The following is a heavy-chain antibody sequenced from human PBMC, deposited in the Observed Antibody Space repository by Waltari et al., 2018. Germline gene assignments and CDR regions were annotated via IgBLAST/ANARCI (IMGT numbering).Heavy chain of an antibody. CDR2: IYYSGCT. J-gene: IGHJ4*02. Sequence: QLQLQESGPGLVKPSETLSLTCTVSGGSISSSSYYWGWIRQPPGKGLEWIGSIYYSGCTYYNPSLKSRVTISVDTSKNQFSLKLSSVTAADTAVYYCARGLMGYDSAFDYWGQGTLVTVSS. CDR3: ARGLMGYDSAFDY. CDR1: GGSISSSSYY. V-gene: IGHV4-39*07. D-gene: IGHD5-12*01.